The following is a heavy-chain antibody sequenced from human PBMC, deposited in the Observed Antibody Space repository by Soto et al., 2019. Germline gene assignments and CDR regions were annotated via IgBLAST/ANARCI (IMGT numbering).Heavy chain of an antibody. CDR2: ISGSGNTI. J-gene: IGHJ5*02. D-gene: IGHD3-22*01. CDR1: GFSFRDYY. Sequence: QVQLVESGGALVKPGGSLRLSCAASGFSFRDYYMSWIRQAPGKGLEWISYISGSGNTIYYADSVKGRFIISRDNAKNSLFLQMNRLRADDTAVYYCARDRLPMVVVVMDWFDPWGQGTLVTVSS. CDR3: ARDRLPMVVVVMDWFDP. V-gene: IGHV3-11*01.